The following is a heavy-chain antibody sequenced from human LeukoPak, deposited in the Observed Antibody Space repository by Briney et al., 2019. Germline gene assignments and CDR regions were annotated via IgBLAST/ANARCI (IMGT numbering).Heavy chain of an antibody. CDR1: GGSISRYY. Sequence: SETLSLTCAVSGGSISRYYWSWIRQPPGKGLEWIGYIYYSGSTNYNPSLKSRVTISVEMSKNQFSLKLSSVTAADTAVYYCARGLGDFDYWGQGTLVTVSS. CDR3: ARGLGDFDY. J-gene: IGHJ4*02. V-gene: IGHV4-59*12. D-gene: IGHD5/OR15-5a*01. CDR2: IYYSGST.